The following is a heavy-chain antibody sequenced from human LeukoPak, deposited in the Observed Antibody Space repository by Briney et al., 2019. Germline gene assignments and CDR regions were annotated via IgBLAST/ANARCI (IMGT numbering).Heavy chain of an antibody. D-gene: IGHD6-6*01. Sequence: PSETLSPTCTVSGGSISSSSYYWGWIRQPPGRGLEWIGSIYHSGSTYYNPSLKSRVIISVDTSKNQFSLKLSSVTAADTAVYYCARGSSSLDYFDYWGQGTLVTVSS. J-gene: IGHJ4*02. V-gene: IGHV4-39*01. CDR1: GGSISSSSYY. CDR3: ARGSSSLDYFDY. CDR2: IYHSGST.